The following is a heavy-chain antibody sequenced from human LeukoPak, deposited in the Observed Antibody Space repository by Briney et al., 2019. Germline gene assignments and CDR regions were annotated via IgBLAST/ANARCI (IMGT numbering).Heavy chain of an antibody. CDR2: VYYSGST. CDR3: ARGPGLYYYDSSGYYIDY. Sequence: SETLSLTCTVSGGSISSSSYYWGWIRQPPGKGLEWIGSVYYSGSTYYNPSLKSRVTISVDTSKNQFSLKLSSVTAADTAVYYCARGPGLYYYDSSGYYIDYWGQGTLVTVSS. CDR1: GGSISSSSYY. V-gene: IGHV4-39*07. J-gene: IGHJ4*02. D-gene: IGHD3-22*01.